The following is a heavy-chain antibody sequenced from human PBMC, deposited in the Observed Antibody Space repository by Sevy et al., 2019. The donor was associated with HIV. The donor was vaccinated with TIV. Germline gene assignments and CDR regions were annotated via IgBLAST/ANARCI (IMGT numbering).Heavy chain of an antibody. J-gene: IGHJ4*01. CDR1: GFAFSTHA. CDR3: ARDGGYSIKWYPLY. CDR2: ISYEGTET. D-gene: IGHD1-26*01. V-gene: IGHV3-30-3*01. Sequence: GGSLRLSCAASGFAFSTHAMHWVRQAPGKGLEWVAVISYEGTETFYAASVECRFTISRDNSKNSWSLQINSLKPEDTAVYYCARDGGYSIKWYPLYWGHGTLVTVSS.